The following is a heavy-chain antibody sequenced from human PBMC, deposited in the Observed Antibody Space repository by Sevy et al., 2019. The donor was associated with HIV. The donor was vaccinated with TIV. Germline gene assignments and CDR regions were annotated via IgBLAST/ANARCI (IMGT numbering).Heavy chain of an antibody. CDR1: GFTFSSYW. CDR3: ARERGYSSSWYFSVKADY. Sequence: GGSLRLSCAASGFTFSSYWMSWVRQAPGKGLEWVANIKQDGSEKYYVDSVKGRFTISRDNAKNSLYLQMNSLRAEDRAEYYSARERGYSSSWYFSVKADYWGQGTLVTVSS. J-gene: IGHJ4*02. V-gene: IGHV3-7*03. CDR2: IKQDGSEK. D-gene: IGHD6-13*01.